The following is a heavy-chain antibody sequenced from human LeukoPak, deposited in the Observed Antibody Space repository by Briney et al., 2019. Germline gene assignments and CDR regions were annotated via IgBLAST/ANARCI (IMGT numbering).Heavy chain of an antibody. V-gene: IGHV3-11*01. CDR2: IGSSGSTI. D-gene: IGHD1-14*01. CDR3: ARPLDRTEAGAFDI. Sequence: GGSLRLSCAASGFTFSDYYMSWIRQAPGKGLEWVSYIGSSGSTIYYADSVKGRFTISRDNAKNSLYLQMNSLRAEDTAVYYCARPLDRTEAGAFDIWGQGTMVTVSS. CDR1: GFTFSDYY. J-gene: IGHJ3*02.